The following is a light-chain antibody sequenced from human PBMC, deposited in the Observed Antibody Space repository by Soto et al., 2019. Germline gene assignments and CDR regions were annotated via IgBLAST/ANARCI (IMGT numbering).Light chain of an antibody. CDR2: GAS. J-gene: IGKJ4*01. V-gene: IGKV3-20*01. CDR1: QRVSSTF. Sequence: EVVLTQSPATLSLSPGKRATLSCRASQRVSSTFLAWYQQKPGQAPRLLIYGASSRATGIPDRFSGSGSGTDFTLTISRLEPEDFAVYYCQQYGGSLTFGGGTKVEIK. CDR3: QQYGGSLT.